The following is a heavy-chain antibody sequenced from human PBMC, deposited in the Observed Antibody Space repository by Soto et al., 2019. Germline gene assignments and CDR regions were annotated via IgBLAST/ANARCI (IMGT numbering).Heavy chain of an antibody. J-gene: IGHJ3*02. CDR3: ARLEDAFDI. Sequence: QVQLQESGPGLVKPSETLSLTCSVSDFSITTYYWSWIRQPPGKGLEWIWYISHSGSTNYNPSLKIRVTISVDTSKNQFSLKLSAVTAADTAVYYCARLEDAFDIWGQGTMVTVSS. CDR1: DFSITTYY. CDR2: ISHSGST. V-gene: IGHV4-59*01.